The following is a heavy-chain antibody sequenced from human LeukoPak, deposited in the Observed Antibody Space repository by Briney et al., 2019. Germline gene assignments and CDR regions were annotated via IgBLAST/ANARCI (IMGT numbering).Heavy chain of an antibody. J-gene: IGHJ4*02. Sequence: GGSLRLSCAASGFTFSDYYMSWIRQAPGKGLEWVSYISSSGSTIYYADSVKGRFTISRDNAKNSLYLQMNSLRAEDTAVYYCAALSLTDYYDSSGPHDFDYWGQGTLVTVSS. CDR3: AALSLTDYYDSSGPHDFDY. V-gene: IGHV3-11*01. D-gene: IGHD3-22*01. CDR1: GFTFSDYY. CDR2: ISSSGSTI.